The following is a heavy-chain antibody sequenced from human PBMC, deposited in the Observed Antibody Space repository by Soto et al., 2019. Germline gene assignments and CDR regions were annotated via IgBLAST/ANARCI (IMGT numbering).Heavy chain of an antibody. V-gene: IGHV6-1*01. D-gene: IGHD4-17*01. CDR3: ARVHGGTVTSRYYYGMDV. J-gene: IGHJ6*02. Sequence: PSATLSITCASSGGSASSNSAACNSTRQSPSRGLEWLGRTYYRSKWYNDYAVSVKSRITINPDTSKNQFSLQLNSVTPEDTAVYYCARVHGGTVTSRYYYGMDVWGQGTTVTLSS. CDR2: TYYRSKWYN. CDR1: GGSASSNSAA.